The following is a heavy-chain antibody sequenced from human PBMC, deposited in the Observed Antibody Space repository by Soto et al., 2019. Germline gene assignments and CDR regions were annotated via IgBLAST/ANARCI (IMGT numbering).Heavy chain of an antibody. V-gene: IGHV4-59*08. J-gene: IGHJ4*02. D-gene: IGHD3-9*01. CDR2: IYYRGNT. CDR3: ARHPGYYDILTGYTTYYFDY. CDR1: VGPSGTYF. Sequence: PSEPLSLTCISSVGPSGTYFWSWIRQPPGQGMEWIGYIYYRGNTDYNPSLKSRVTISLDTPKNQFSLKLSSVTAADTAVYCCARHPGYYDILTGYTTYYFDYWSQGILVTVS.